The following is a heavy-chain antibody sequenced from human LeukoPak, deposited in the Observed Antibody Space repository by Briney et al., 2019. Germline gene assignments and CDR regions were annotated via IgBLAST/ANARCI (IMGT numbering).Heavy chain of an antibody. Sequence: SETLSLTCAVYGGSFSGYYWRWIRQPPGKGLEWIGEINHSGSTNYNPSLKSRVTISVDTSKNQFSLKLSSVTAADTAVYYCARGTYYYDSSGYYPSFGLYFDYWGQGTLVTVSS. CDR2: INHSGST. V-gene: IGHV4-34*01. CDR1: GGSFSGYY. J-gene: IGHJ4*02. D-gene: IGHD3-22*01. CDR3: ARGTYYYDSSGYYPSFGLYFDY.